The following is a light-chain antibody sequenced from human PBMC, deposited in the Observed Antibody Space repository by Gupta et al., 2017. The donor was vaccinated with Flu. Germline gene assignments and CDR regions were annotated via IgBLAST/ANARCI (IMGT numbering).Light chain of an antibody. CDR3: SSYAGSSTHV. J-gene: IGLJ1*01. CDR2: DVT. Sequence: QSALTQPASVSGSPGQSITLFCTGTSSDVGNYNLVPWYQQHPGKAPKLVIYDVTKRPSGISNHFSGSKSGNTASLTISGLQVEDEADYYCSSYAGSSTHVFGTGTKVTVL. V-gene: IGLV2-23*02. CDR1: SSDVGNYNL.